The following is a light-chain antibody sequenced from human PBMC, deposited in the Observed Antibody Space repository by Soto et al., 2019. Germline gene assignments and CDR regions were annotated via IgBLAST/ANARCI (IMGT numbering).Light chain of an antibody. CDR2: GAS. Sequence: IQLTQSPSSLSASVGDRVTITCRASQDISTYLAWYQQKPGKAPKLLIYGASTLQGGVPSRFSGSESGTDFTLTISSLQPEDSATYYCQQATIFPLTFGGGTEVEIK. V-gene: IGKV1-9*01. CDR3: QQATIFPLT. J-gene: IGKJ4*01. CDR1: QDISTY.